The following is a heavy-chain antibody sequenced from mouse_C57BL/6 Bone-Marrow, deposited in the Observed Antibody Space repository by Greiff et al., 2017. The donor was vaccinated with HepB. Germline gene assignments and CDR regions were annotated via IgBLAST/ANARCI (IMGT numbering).Heavy chain of an antibody. V-gene: IGHV1-82*01. CDR3: ASGVLRSLDY. J-gene: IGHJ2*01. Sequence: QVQLQQSGPELVKPGASVKISCKASGYAFSSSWMNWVKQRPGKGLEWIGRIYPGDGDTNYNGKFKGKATLTADKSSSTAYMQLSSLPSEDSAVYFCASGVLRSLDYWGQGTTLTGSS. CDR1: GYAFSSSW. D-gene: IGHD1-1*01. CDR2: IYPGDGDT.